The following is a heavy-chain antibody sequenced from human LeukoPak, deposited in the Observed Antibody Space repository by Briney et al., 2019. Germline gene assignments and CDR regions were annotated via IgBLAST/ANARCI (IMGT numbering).Heavy chain of an antibody. J-gene: IGHJ4*02. Sequence: QSGGSLRLSCAASGFTVSSNYMSWVRQAPGKGLEWVSVIYSGGSTYYADSVKGRFTISRDNSKNTLYLQMNSLRVEDTAVYYCARVGTAMVLDYWGQGTLVTVSS. V-gene: IGHV3-53*01. CDR3: ARVGTAMVLDY. D-gene: IGHD5-18*01. CDR2: IYSGGST. CDR1: GFTVSSNY.